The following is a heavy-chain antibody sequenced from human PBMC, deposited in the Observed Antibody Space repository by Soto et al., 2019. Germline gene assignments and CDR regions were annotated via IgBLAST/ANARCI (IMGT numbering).Heavy chain of an antibody. D-gene: IGHD1-26*01. CDR1: GFTFSSYA. V-gene: IGHV3-23*01. CDR3: AKDRMRVGGYFDY. Sequence: GSLRLACAASGFTFSSYAMSWVRQAPGKGLEWVSAISGSGGSTYYADSVKGRFTISRDNSKNTLYLQMNSLRAEDTAVYYCAKDRMRVGGYFDYWGQGTLVTVSS. CDR2: ISGSGGST. J-gene: IGHJ4*02.